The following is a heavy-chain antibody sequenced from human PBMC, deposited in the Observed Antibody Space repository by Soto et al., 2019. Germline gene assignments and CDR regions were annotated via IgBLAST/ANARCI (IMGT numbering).Heavy chain of an antibody. V-gene: IGHV3-74*01. D-gene: IGHD3-16*01. CDR3: TKVISTVGGDFDS. J-gene: IGHJ4*02. Sequence: EEQLVESGGGLVQPGGSLRLSCAASGFTFGNYWMHWVRQAPGKGLVWVARINSDGSSTSYADSVKGRFTISRDNAKNTLYLQMNSLRAEDTAMYYCTKVISTVGGDFDSWGQGTLVTVSS. CDR2: INSDGSST. CDR1: GFTFGNYW.